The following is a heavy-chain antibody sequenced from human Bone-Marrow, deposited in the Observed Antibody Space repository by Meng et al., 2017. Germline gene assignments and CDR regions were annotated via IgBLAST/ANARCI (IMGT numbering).Heavy chain of an antibody. CDR3: RLAYCMGDCVDY. V-gene: IGHV4-34*01. Sequence: QVQLRQWGAGLLKPSETLSLTCAVYGGSFSGFYWNWFRQPPGKGLEWLAEINHSGSTNDNPSLKSRVTISIDTSRNQLSLKLSSVTAADTAVYYCRLAYCMGDCVDYWGQGTLVTVSS. CDR1: GGSFSGFY. D-gene: IGHD2-21*01. J-gene: IGHJ4*02. CDR2: INHSGST.